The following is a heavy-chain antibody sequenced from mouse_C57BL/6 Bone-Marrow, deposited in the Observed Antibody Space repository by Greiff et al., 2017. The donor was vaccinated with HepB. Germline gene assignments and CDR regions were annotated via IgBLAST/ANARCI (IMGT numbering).Heavy chain of an antibody. Sequence: QVQLQQPGAELVRPGSSVKLSCKASGYTFTSYWMDWVKQRPGQGLEWIGNIYPSDSETHYNQKFKDKATLTVDKSSSTAYMQLSSLTSEDSAVYYGARGGCGYGNYEDGDAYWGQGTLVTVSA. CDR3: ARGGCGYGNYEDGDAY. D-gene: IGHD2-1*01. J-gene: IGHJ3*01. CDR1: GYTFTSYW. V-gene: IGHV1-61*01. CDR2: IYPSDSET.